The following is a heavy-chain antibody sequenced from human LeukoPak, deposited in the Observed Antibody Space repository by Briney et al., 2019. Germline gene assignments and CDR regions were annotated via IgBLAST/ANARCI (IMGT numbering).Heavy chain of an antibody. J-gene: IGHJ3*02. V-gene: IGHV3-64*01. Sequence: GGSLRLSCAASGFTFSSYAMHWVRQAPGKGLEYVSAISSNGGSTYYANSVKGRFTISRDNSKNTLYLQMGSLRAEDTAIYYCAKELTERWLIDAFDIWGQGTVVTVSS. CDR3: AKELTERWLIDAFDI. CDR1: GFTFSSYA. CDR2: ISSNGGST. D-gene: IGHD6-19*01.